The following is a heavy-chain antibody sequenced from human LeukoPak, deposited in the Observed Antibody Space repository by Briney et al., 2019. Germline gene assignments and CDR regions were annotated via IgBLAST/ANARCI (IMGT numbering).Heavy chain of an antibody. CDR3: ARVPSNIEESYYFDY. J-gene: IGHJ4*02. CDR2: INPSGGST. D-gene: IGHD1-26*01. Sequence: ASVKVSCKASGYTFTVYYMHWVRQAPGQGLEWMGIINPSGGSTSYAQKFQGRVTMTRDTSTSTVYMELSSLRSEDTAVYYCARVPSNIEESYYFDYWGQGTLVTVSS. V-gene: IGHV1-46*01. CDR1: GYTFTVYY.